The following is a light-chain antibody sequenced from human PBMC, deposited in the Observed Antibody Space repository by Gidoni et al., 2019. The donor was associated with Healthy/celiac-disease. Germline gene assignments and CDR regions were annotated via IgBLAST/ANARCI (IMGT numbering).Light chain of an antibody. CDR2: GAS. CDR3: QQYNNWPPWT. Sequence: EIVITQSPATLSVSPGERATLPCRASQSVCSNLACYQQKPGQAPRLLINGASTRATGVPARFSGSGSGTKFTLTISSLQSEDFAVYYCQQYNNWPPWTFGQGTKVEIK. CDR1: QSVCSN. V-gene: IGKV3-15*01. J-gene: IGKJ1*01.